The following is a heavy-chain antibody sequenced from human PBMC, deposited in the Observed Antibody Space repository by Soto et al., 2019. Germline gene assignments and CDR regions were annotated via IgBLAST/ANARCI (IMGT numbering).Heavy chain of an antibody. D-gene: IGHD1-20*01. V-gene: IGHV5-51*01. Sequence: GESLKISCKGSGYSFTSYWIGWVRQMPGKGLEWMGIIYPGDSDTRYSPSFQGQVTISADKSISTAYLQWSSLKASDTAMYYCAREKYNWNNPYYYGMDVWGQGTTVTVSS. J-gene: IGHJ6*02. CDR2: IYPGDSDT. CDR3: AREKYNWNNPYYYGMDV. CDR1: GYSFTSYW.